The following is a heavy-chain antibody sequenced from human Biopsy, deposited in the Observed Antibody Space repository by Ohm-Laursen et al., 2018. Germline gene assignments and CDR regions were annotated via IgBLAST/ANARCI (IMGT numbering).Heavy chain of an antibody. D-gene: IGHD3-22*01. J-gene: IGHJ2*01. V-gene: IGHV4-59*01. CDR1: GDSIGTFY. Sequence: PGTLSLTCTVSGDSIGTFYWSWIRQPPGKGLQWIGCVYYTGSTDYNPSLQSRVTISVDTSKNHFSLRLRSVTPADTAIYYCARDRGYYSDRTVPGYFDLWGRGTLVTVSS. CDR2: VYYTGST. CDR3: ARDRGYYSDRTVPGYFDL.